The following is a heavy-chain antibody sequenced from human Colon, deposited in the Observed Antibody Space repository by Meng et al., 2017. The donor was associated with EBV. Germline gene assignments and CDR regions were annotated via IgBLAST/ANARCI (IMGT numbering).Heavy chain of an antibody. V-gene: IGHV4-4*02. D-gene: IGHD4-17*01. CDR1: GGSISRSDW. CDR3: ARDGGRDGDSDY. Sequence: QVQLQESGPGLVXPXXXXXLTCAVSGGSISRSDWWSWVRQPPGKGLEWIGNIHYTGSTSYNPSLKSRVTISEDTSKNQFSLKMSSVTAADTAVYFCARDGGRDGDSDYWGQGTLVTVSS. J-gene: IGHJ4*02. CDR2: IHYTGST.